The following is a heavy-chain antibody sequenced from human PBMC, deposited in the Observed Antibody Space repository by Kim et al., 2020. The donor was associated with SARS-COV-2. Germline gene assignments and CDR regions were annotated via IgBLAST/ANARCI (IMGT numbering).Heavy chain of an antibody. Sequence: SVKVSCKASGGTFSSYAISWVRQAPGQGLEWMGGTIPIFVTANYAQKFQGRVTITADESTSTAYMELSSLRSEDTAVYYCAIDLGDVGTWIQPLGYWGQGPLVTVSS. CDR3: AIDLGDVGTWIQPLGY. V-gene: IGHV1-69*13. CDR1: GGTFSSYA. CDR2: TIPIFVTA. D-gene: IGHD5-18*01. J-gene: IGHJ4*02.